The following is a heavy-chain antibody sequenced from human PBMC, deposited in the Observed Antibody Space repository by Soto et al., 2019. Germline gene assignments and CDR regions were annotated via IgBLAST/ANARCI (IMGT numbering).Heavy chain of an antibody. Sequence: GGSPRLSCAASGFTFSSYWMHWVRQAPGKGLVWVSRINSDGSSTSYADSVKGRFTISRDNAKNTLYLQMNSLRAEDTAVYYCVRVVTRVYYYYGMDVWGQGTTVTVSS. J-gene: IGHJ6*02. CDR3: VRVVTRVYYYYGMDV. CDR1: GFTFSSYW. CDR2: INSDGSST. D-gene: IGHD4-4*01. V-gene: IGHV3-74*01.